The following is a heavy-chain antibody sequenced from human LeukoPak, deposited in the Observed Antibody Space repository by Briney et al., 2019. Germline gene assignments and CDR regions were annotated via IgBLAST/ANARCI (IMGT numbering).Heavy chain of an antibody. CDR2: IYYSGSA. V-gene: IGHV4-39*01. CDR3: ARQLGYCSSTSCYADKVDY. CDR1: GGSIRSSSYY. J-gene: IGHJ4*02. D-gene: IGHD2-2*01. Sequence: SSETLSLICTVSGGSIRSSSYYWGWIRRPPGKGLEWIGSIYYSGSAYYNPSLKSRVTISVDTSKNQFSLKLSSVTAADTAVYYCARQLGYCSSTSCYADKVDYWGQGTLVTVSS.